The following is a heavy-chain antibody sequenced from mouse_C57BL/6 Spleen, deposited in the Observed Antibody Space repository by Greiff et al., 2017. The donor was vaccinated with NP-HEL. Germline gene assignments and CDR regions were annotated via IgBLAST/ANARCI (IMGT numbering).Heavy chain of an antibody. D-gene: IGHD2-5*01. Sequence: QVQLQQPGAELVKPGASVKLSCKASGYTFTSYWMQWVKQRPGQGLEWIGEIDPSDSYTNYNQKFKGKATLTVDTSSSTAYMQLSSLTSEDSAVYYCARSYYSNYLYYYAMDYWGQGTSVTVSS. V-gene: IGHV1-50*01. J-gene: IGHJ4*01. CDR3: ARSYYSNYLYYYAMDY. CDR1: GYTFTSYW. CDR2: IDPSDSYT.